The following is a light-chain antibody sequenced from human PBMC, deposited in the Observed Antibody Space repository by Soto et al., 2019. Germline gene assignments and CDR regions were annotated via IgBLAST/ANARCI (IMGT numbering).Light chain of an antibody. Sequence: EIVLTQSPATLSLSPGERATLSCRASQSVSSYLAWYQQKPGQAPRLLIYDASNRATGIPARFSGSGSGTDFTLTISSLEAEDFAVYYCQQRSNWPLTFRGGPKVEIK. CDR1: QSVSSY. J-gene: IGKJ4*01. V-gene: IGKV3-11*01. CDR2: DAS. CDR3: QQRSNWPLT.